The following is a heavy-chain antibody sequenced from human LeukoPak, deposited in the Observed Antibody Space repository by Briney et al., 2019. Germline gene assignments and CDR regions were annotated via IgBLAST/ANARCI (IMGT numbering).Heavy chain of an antibody. D-gene: IGHD3-3*01. Sequence: PSETLSLTCTVSGGSISSYYWSWIRQPPGKRLEWIGHIYYSGSTNYNPSPKSRVTISVDTSKNQFSLKLSSVTAADTAVYYCASRSSIWSGYQDTLYYFDSWGQETLVTVSS. V-gene: IGHV4-59*01. CDR3: ASRSSIWSGYQDTLYYFDS. CDR1: GGSISSYY. J-gene: IGHJ4*02. CDR2: IYYSGST.